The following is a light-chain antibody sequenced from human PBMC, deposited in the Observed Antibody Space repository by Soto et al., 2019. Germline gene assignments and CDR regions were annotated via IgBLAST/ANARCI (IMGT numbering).Light chain of an antibody. CDR2: GAS. CDR1: QSVSSSY. Sequence: TQSPGTLSLSPWESATLSCRASQSVSSSYLAWYQQKPGQAPTLLIYGASTRATGIPDRFSGSGSGTDFTLTISRLEPEDFAVYYWQHYCSFPLYAFGQGTK. CDR3: QHYCSFPLYA. V-gene: IGKV3-20*01. J-gene: IGKJ2*01.